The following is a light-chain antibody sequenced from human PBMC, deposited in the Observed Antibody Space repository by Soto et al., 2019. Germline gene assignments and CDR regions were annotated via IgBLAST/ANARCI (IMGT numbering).Light chain of an antibody. J-gene: IGKJ5*01. CDR3: QQSYSSPTT. CDR1: QSIGKH. Sequence: DIQMTQSPSFLSASVGDRVTITCRASQSIGKHLNWYQQKPGKAPKFLIYGASTLQSGVPSRFTGSGSGTDFTLTVNSLQPEDSATYYCQQSYSSPTTFGQGTRLEI. CDR2: GAS. V-gene: IGKV1-39*01.